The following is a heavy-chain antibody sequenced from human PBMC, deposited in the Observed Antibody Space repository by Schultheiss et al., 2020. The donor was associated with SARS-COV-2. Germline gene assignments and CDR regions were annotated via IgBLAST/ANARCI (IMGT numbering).Heavy chain of an antibody. V-gene: IGHV3-74*01. J-gene: IGHJ4*02. D-gene: IGHD5-12*01. CDR1: GFTFSSYS. Sequence: GSLRLSCAASGFTFSSYSMNWVRQAPGKGLEWVSRINSDGSSTSYADSVKGRFTISRDNSKNTLYLQMNSLRAEDTAVYYCARDGYIVATTFDYWGQGTLVTVSS. CDR2: INSDGSST. CDR3: ARDGYIVATTFDY.